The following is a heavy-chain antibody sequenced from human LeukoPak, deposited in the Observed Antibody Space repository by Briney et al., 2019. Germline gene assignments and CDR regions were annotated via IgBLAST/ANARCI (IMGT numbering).Heavy chain of an antibody. V-gene: IGHV4-38-2*02. D-gene: IGHD7-27*01. CDR3: ARLGYYYMDV. J-gene: IGHJ6*03. CDR2: IYHSGST. Sequence: SETLSLTCTVSGYSISSGYYWGWIRQPPGQGLEWIGSIYHSGSTYYNPSLKRRVTISVDTSKDQVSLKLSSVTAADTAVYYCARLGYYYMDVWGKGTTVTVSS. CDR1: GYSISSGYY.